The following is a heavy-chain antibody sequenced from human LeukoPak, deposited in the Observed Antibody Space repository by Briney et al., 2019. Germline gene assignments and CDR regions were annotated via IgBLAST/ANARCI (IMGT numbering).Heavy chain of an antibody. D-gene: IGHD2-2*01. CDR1: GFFFSDYG. CDR3: AQDRFCSSDSCSFGTTWFDP. CDR2: IRYDGSDP. V-gene: IGHV3-30*02. Sequence: GGSLRLSCATSGFFFSDYGIHWVRQAPGKGLEWVAFIRYDGSDPNYPDSVKGRFTISRYNSKNMVQLQMNSLRVEDTAVYYCAQDRFCSSDSCSFGTTWFDPWGQGTLVTVSS. J-gene: IGHJ5*02.